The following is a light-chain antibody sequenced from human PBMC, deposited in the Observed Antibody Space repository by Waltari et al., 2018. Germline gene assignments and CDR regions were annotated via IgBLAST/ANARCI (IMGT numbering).Light chain of an antibody. CDR3: CSYAGSNTLM. Sequence: QSALTQPASVSGSPGQSITISCTGTSSDIGSYNLVSWYKYHPGKAPKLIIYEVSRRPLGLSRLFSGSKSGATASLTVSGLQAEDEADYYCCSYAGSNTLMFGGGTKLTVL. V-gene: IGLV2-23*02. CDR2: EVS. J-gene: IGLJ3*02. CDR1: SSDIGSYNL.